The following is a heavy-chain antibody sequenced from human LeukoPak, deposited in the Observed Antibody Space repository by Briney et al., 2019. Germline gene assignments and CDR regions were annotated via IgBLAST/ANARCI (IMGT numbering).Heavy chain of an antibody. V-gene: IGHV4-39*02. CDR2: IYDSGST. CDR3: ARDGHAPQSPYYFAY. CDR1: GGSIRSSYYY. J-gene: IGHJ4*02. Sequence: PSETLSLTCTVSGGSIRSSYYYWGWIRQPPGKGLEWIGSIYDSGSTYYNPSLKSRVTISVDTSKNQFSLKLNSVTAADTAVYYCARDGHAPQSPYYFAYWRQGTLVTVSS.